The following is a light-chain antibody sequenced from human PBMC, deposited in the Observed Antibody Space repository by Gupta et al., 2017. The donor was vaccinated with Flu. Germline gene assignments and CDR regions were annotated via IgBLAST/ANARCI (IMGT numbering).Light chain of an antibody. CDR1: ELGEKY. CDR2: QDT. J-gene: IGLJ3*02. CDR3: QAWDSRTLV. V-gene: IGLV3-1*01. Sequence: SSELTQPPSVSVSPGQTATLTCSGDELGEKYVCWYQQKPGQSPVLIIYQDTERPAGIPERFSGSNSGSTATLTISGTQARDEADYYWQAWDSRTLVFGGGNKLTVL.